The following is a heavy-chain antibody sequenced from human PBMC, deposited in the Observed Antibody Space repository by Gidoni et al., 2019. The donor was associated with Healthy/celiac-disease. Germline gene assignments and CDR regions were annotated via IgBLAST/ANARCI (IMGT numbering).Heavy chain of an antibody. V-gene: IGHV4-31*03. J-gene: IGHJ4*02. CDR2: IYYSGST. D-gene: IGHD4-17*01. CDR1: RGSISSGRYY. Sequence: QVQLQESCPGLVKPSQTLSLTCTVSRGSISSGRYYWSWIRQHPGKGLEWIGYIYYSGSTYYNPSLKSRFTISVDTSKNQFSLKLSSVTAADTAVYYCARVALRDTVTPEDFDYWGQGTLVTVSS. CDR3: ARVALRDTVTPEDFDY.